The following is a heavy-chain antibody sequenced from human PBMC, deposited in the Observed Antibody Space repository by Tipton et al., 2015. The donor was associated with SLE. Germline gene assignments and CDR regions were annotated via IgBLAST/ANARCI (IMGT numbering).Heavy chain of an antibody. D-gene: IGHD7-27*01. CDR2: INHSGST. Sequence: LRLSCAVYGGSFSGYYWSWIRQPPGKGLGWIGEINHSGSTNYNPSLKSRVTISVDMSKNQFSLKLSSVTAADTAVYYCATGVSPFDYWGQGTLVTVSS. CDR3: ATGVSPFDY. V-gene: IGHV4-34*01. J-gene: IGHJ4*02. CDR1: GGSFSGYY.